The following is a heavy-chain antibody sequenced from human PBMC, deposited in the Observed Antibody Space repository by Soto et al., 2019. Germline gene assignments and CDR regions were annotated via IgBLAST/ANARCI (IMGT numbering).Heavy chain of an antibody. CDR3: ARDTETLGPRANDALDI. Sequence: ASVKVSCKDPWYTLSTYTMNWVRQAPGQSLEWMGWINAGSCNTKYSQNFQGRVSITRDTSASTVYMELTGLKSEDTAMYYCARDTETLGPRANDALDIWGQGTMVTVSS. J-gene: IGHJ3*02. CDR2: INAGSCNT. D-gene: IGHD3-3*02. CDR1: WYTLSTYT. V-gene: IGHV1-3*01.